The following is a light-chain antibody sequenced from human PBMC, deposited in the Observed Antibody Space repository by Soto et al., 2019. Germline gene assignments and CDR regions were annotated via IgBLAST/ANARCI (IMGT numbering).Light chain of an antibody. J-gene: IGKJ4*01. Sequence: ETVMTQYTATLSVSPGDRATLSCSASQSVSYNLAWYQQKPGQAPRLLIYDASTRATGIPARFSGSASGTEFTLTISSLLSEDFAVYCCQQYNNWPLTFGGGTKVDIK. CDR2: DAS. CDR1: QSVSYN. V-gene: IGKV3D-15*01. CDR3: QQYNNWPLT.